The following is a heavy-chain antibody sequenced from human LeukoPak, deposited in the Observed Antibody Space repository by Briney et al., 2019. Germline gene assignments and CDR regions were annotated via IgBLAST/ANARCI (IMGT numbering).Heavy chain of an antibody. J-gene: IGHJ6*02. Sequence: SETLSLTCAVYGGSFSGYYWSWIRQPPGKGLEWIGEINHSGSTNYNPSLKSRVTISVDTSKNQFSLKLSSVTAADTAAYYCARGRGIAAAGIYYYYYGMDVWGQGTTVTVSS. CDR2: INHSGST. D-gene: IGHD6-13*01. CDR3: ARGRGIAAAGIYYYYYGMDV. V-gene: IGHV4-34*01. CDR1: GGSFSGYY.